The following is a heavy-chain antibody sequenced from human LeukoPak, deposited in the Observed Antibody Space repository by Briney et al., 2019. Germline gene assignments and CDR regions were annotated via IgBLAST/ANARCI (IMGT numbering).Heavy chain of an antibody. D-gene: IGHD3-10*01. V-gene: IGHV3-66*01. J-gene: IGHJ4*02. CDR1: GFTVSSNY. CDR2: IYSGGST. Sequence: PGGSLRLSCAASGFTVSSNYMSWVRQAPGKGLEWVSVIYSGGSTYYADSVKGRFTISRDNSKNTLYLQMNSLRAEDTAEYYCARDGWFGELLPFRDWGQGTLVTVSS. CDR3: ARDGWFGELLPFRD.